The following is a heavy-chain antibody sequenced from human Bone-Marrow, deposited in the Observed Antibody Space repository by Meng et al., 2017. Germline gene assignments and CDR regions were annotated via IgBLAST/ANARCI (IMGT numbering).Heavy chain of an antibody. CDR3: ARAQVLLWFGELLPSSCWFDP. Sequence: GESLKISCAASGFTFSSYAMHWVRQAPGKGLEWVAVISYDGSNKYYADSVKGRFTISRDNSKNTLYLQMNSLRAEDTAVYYCARAQVLLWFGELLPSSCWFDPWGQGTLVTVSS. V-gene: IGHV3-30*01. D-gene: IGHD3-10*01. CDR2: ISYDGSNK. J-gene: IGHJ5*02. CDR1: GFTFSSYA.